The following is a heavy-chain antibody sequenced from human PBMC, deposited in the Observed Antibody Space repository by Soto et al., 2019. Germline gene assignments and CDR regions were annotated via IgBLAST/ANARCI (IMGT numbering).Heavy chain of an antibody. V-gene: IGHV4-31*03. Sequence: LSLTCTVSGGSISSGGYYWSWIRQHPGKGLEWIGYIYYSGSTYYSPSLKSRVTISVDTSKNQFSLKLSSVTAADTAVYYCARLIAAAGKPYYYYGMDVGGQGTTVTVSS. CDR1: GGSISSGGYY. CDR2: IYYSGST. J-gene: IGHJ6*02. CDR3: ARLIAAAGKPYYYYGMDV. D-gene: IGHD6-13*01.